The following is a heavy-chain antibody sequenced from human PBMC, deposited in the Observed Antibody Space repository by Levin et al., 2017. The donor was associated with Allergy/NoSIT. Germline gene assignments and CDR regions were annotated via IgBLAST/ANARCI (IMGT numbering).Heavy chain of an antibody. D-gene: IGHD1-1*01. Sequence: LSGGSLRLSCAASGFTFSTYSMHWVRQAPGKGLEYVSAINGNGDGTFYADSVKGRFTISRDNSKNTLYLQMGRLRVEDMAVYYCARVGTAYDHWGQGILVTVSS. J-gene: IGHJ5*02. CDR3: ARVGTAYDH. CDR1: GFTFSTYS. CDR2: INGNGDGT. V-gene: IGHV3-64*02.